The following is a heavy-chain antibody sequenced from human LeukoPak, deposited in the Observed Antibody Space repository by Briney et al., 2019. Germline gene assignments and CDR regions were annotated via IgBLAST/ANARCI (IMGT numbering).Heavy chain of an antibody. CDR2: IYHSGST. CDR1: GGSISSGGYS. CDR3: ARVLLWFGESNWFDP. D-gene: IGHD3-10*01. J-gene: IGHJ5*02. V-gene: IGHV4-30-2*01. Sequence: PSETLSLTCAVSGGSISSGGYSWSWIRQPPGKGLEWIGYIYHSGSTYYNPSLKSRVTISVDRSKNQFSLKLSSVTAAVTAVYYCARVLLWFGESNWFDPWGQGTLVTVSS.